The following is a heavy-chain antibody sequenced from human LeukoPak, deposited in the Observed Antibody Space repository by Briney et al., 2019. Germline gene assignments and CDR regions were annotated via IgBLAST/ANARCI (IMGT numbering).Heavy chain of an antibody. D-gene: IGHD6-6*01. V-gene: IGHV3-66*02. CDR1: GFTVSSNY. Sequence: GGSLRLSCAASGFTVSSNYMSWVRQAPGKGLEWVSVIYSGGSTYYADSVKGRFTISRDNSKNTLYLQVNSLRAEDTAVYYCATAWNSSSADYYYYYMDVWGKGTTVTVSS. CDR2: IYSGGST. CDR3: ATAWNSSSADYYYYYMDV. J-gene: IGHJ6*03.